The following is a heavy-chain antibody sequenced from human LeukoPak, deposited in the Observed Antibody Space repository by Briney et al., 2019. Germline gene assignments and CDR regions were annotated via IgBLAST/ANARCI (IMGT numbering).Heavy chain of an antibody. CDR1: GGSISSYY. D-gene: IGHD3-22*01. CDR2: IYTTGST. Sequence: PSETLSLTCTVSGGSISSYYWSWIRQPAGKGLEWIGRIYTTGSTNYNPSLKSRVTMSIDTSKKQFSLKLTSVTAADTAVYYCARGKYYYDSSCSYRYFDPWGQGTLVTVSS. V-gene: IGHV4-4*07. CDR3: ARGKYYYDSSCSYRYFDP. J-gene: IGHJ5*02.